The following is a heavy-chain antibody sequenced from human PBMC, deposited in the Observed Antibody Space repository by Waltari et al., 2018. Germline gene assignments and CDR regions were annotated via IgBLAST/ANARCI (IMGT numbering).Heavy chain of an antibody. D-gene: IGHD4-17*01. Sequence: QVQLQESGPGLVKPSETLSHTCTVTCGPFSRNYNWGLIRQPPGKGLEWVGNMQYRGSTFYNPSLESRVTISLDTSRNQFSLRLSSVYAADTAVYFCGRIAFGDDGGYFQYWGQGTLVTVSS. CDR3: GRIAFGDDGGYFQY. CDR2: MQYRGST. J-gene: IGHJ1*01. V-gene: IGHV4-39*01. CDR1: CGPFSRNYN.